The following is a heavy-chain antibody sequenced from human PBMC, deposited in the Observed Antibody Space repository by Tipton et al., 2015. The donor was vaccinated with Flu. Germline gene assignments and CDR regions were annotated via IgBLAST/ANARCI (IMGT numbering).Heavy chain of an antibody. V-gene: IGHV4-38-2*02. CDR2: IHRSGST. CDR1: GDSISSDFF. Sequence: LRLSCSISGDSISSDFFWGWIRQPPGKGLEWIASIHRSGSTYYNPSLKSRVTILLDKSNNQFSLKLRPVTAADMAVYYCARRDYSNYVSDPKNWFDPWGQGTLVTVSS. D-gene: IGHD4-11*01. J-gene: IGHJ5*02. CDR3: ARRDYSNYVSDPKNWFDP.